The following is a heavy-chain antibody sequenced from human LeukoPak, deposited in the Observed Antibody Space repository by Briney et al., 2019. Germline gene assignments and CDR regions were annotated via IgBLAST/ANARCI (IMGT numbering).Heavy chain of an antibody. CDR2: IYTSGST. V-gene: IGHV4-4*07. CDR3: ARAPLGPNWNYFDY. D-gene: IGHD1-1*01. CDR1: GGSISSYY. J-gene: IGHJ4*02. Sequence: SETLSLTCTVSGGSISSYYWSWIRRPAGKGLEWIGRIYTSGSTNYNPSLKSRVTMSVDTSKNQFSLKLSSVTAADTAVYYCARAPLGPNWNYFDYWGQGTLVTVSS.